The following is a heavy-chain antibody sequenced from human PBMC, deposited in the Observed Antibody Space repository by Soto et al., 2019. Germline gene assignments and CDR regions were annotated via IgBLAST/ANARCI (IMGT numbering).Heavy chain of an antibody. CDR1: GGSSSGYY. J-gene: IGHJ6*02. D-gene: IGHD2-15*01. Sequence: SETLSLTCAVYGGSSSGYYWSWIRQPPGKGLGWIGEINHSGSTNYNPSLKSRVTISVDTSKNQFSLKLSSVTAADTAVYYCARGGPGLSRIYYYYGMDVWGQGTTVTVSS. V-gene: IGHV4-34*01. CDR3: ARGGPGLSRIYYYYGMDV. CDR2: INHSGST.